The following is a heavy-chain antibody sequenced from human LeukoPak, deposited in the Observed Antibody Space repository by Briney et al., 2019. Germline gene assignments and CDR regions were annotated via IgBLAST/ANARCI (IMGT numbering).Heavy chain of an antibody. CDR1: GYTLTELS. CDR3: ARFPLYCTNGVCYTEAFDI. D-gene: IGHD2-8*01. CDR2: FDPEDGET. V-gene: IGHV1-24*01. Sequence: ASVKVSCKVSGYTLTELSMHWVRQAPGKGLEWMGGFDPEDGETIYAQKFQGRVTMTEDTSTDTAYMELSSLRSEDTAVYYCARFPLYCTNGVCYTEAFDIWGQGTMVTVSS. J-gene: IGHJ3*02.